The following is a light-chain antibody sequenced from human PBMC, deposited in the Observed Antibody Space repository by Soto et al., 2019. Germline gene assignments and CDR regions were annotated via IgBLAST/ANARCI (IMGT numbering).Light chain of an antibody. Sequence: DIQMTQSPSTLSASIGDRVTITCRASQNINNWIAWYQQKPGKAPKFLIYDASTLESGVPSRCSGSRFGTEFSPSNKSLRTYDVSSYYCHHRRTFGQGTNVDMK. CDR2: DAS. V-gene: IGKV1-5*01. J-gene: IGKJ1*01. CDR3: HHRRT. CDR1: QNINNW.